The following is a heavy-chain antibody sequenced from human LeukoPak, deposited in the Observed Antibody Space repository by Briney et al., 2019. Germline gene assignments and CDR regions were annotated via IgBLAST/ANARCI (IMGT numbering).Heavy chain of an antibody. CDR3: AHAVTELTTVTQDFDY. D-gene: IGHD4-17*01. Sequence: SGPTLVKPTQTLTLTCTFSGFSLSTSGVGVGWIRQPPGKALEWLALIYWDDDKRYSPSLKSRLTITKDTSKNQVVLTMTNMDPVDTATYYCAHAVTELTTVTQDFDYWGQGTLVTVSS. V-gene: IGHV2-5*02. CDR2: IYWDDDK. CDR1: GFSLSTSGVG. J-gene: IGHJ4*02.